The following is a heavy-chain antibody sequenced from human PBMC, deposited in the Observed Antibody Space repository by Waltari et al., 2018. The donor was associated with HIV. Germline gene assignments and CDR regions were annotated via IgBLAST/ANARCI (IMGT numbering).Heavy chain of an antibody. D-gene: IGHD6-13*01. CDR2: IRSKLDSFAT. J-gene: IGHJ4*02. V-gene: IGHV3-73*01. Sequence: EVQLVESGGALVQPGGSLKLSCAASGFNFKGSDIHWVRQASGKGLEWVGRIRSKLDSFATAYGASMKGRFTISRDDSKNTAYLQMNSLKTEDTALYYCTRWTAAAGTAFDYWGLGTLVTVSS. CDR1: GFNFKGSD. CDR3: TRWTAAAGTAFDY.